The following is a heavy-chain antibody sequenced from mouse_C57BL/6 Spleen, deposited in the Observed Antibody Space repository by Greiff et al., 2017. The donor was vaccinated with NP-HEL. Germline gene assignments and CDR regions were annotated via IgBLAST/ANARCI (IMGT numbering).Heavy chain of an antibody. Sequence: QVQLQQSGAELMKPGASVKLSCKATGYTFTGYWIEWVKQRPGQGLEWIGDIYPGSGSTNYNEKFKSKATLTVDTSSSTAYMQLSSLTSEDSAVYYCARYDYGSSFDYWGQGTTLTVSS. V-gene: IGHV1-55*01. CDR3: ARYDYGSSFDY. CDR1: GYTFTGYW. D-gene: IGHD1-1*01. CDR2: IYPGSGST. J-gene: IGHJ2*01.